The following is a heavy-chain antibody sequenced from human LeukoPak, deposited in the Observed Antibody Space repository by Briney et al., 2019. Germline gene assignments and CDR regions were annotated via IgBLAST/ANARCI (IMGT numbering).Heavy chain of an antibody. CDR2: IYYSGST. CDR1: GGSISSGGYY. V-gene: IGHV4-31*03. Sequence: SQTLSLTCTVSGGSISSGGYYWSWIRQHPGQGLELIGYIYYSGSTYYNPSLNSRVTISVDTSKNQYSLKLSSVTAADTAVYYCARVGYSYGSDYWGQGTLVTVSS. J-gene: IGHJ4*02. CDR3: ARVGYSYGSDY. D-gene: IGHD5-18*01.